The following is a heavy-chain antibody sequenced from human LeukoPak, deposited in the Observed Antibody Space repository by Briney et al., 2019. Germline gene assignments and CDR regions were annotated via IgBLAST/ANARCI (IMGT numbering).Heavy chain of an antibody. CDR2: IYTSGST. CDR1: GNSFGDYY. V-gene: IGHV4-4*07. Sequence: SETLSPTCTVSGNSFGDYYWSWIRQPAGKGLEWIGRIYTSGSTTYNPSLRSRVTMSVDTSKSQFSLNLMSVTAADTAVYYCTRDTGTTGEVKFDPWGQGTLVTVSS. CDR3: TRDTGTTGEVKFDP. D-gene: IGHD4-17*01. J-gene: IGHJ5*02.